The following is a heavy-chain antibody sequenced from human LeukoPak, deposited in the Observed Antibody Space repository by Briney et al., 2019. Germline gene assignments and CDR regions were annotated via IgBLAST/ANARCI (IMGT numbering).Heavy chain of an antibody. CDR1: GFTFDDYG. J-gene: IGHJ6*03. Sequence: GGSLRLSCAASGFTFDDYGMSWVRQAPGKELEWVSGINWNGGSTGYADSVKGRFTISRDNAKNSLYLQMNSLRAEDTALYYCARVTYDSSGYYRGNYYYYMDVWGKGTTVTVSS. CDR2: INWNGGST. V-gene: IGHV3-20*04. D-gene: IGHD3-22*01. CDR3: ARVTYDSSGYYRGNYYYYMDV.